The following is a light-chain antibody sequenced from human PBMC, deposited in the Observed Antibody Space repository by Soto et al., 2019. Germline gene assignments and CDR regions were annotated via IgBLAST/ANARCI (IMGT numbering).Light chain of an antibody. CDR3: QQYYTSWWS. CDR2: WAS. CDR1: QSVLYNSNNKNY. J-gene: IGKJ1*01. V-gene: IGKV4-1*01. Sequence: DIVMTQSPDSLAVSLGEXATINCKSSQSVLYNSNNKNYVAWYQQKPGQPPKLLINWASTRESGVPDRFSGSGSGTDFTLTISSLQDEDVAVYYCQQYYTSWWSFGQGTKVDIK.